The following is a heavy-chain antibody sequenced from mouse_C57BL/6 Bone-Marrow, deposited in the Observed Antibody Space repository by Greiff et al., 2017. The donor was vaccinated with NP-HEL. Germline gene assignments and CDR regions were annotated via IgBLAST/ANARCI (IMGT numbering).Heavy chain of an antibody. Sequence: VQLQQSGAELVRPGTSVKVSCKASGYAFTNYLIEWVKQRPGQGLEWIGVINPGSGGTNYNEKFKGKATLTADKSSSTAYMQLSSLTSEDSAVYFCARGELAWFAYWGQGTLVTVSA. V-gene: IGHV1-54*01. CDR3: ARGELAWFAY. J-gene: IGHJ3*01. CDR1: GYAFTNYL. D-gene: IGHD1-3*01. CDR2: INPGSGGT.